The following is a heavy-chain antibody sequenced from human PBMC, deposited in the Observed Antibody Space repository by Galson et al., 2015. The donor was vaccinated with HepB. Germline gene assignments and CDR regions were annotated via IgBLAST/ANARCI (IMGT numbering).Heavy chain of an antibody. D-gene: IGHD2-2*01. J-gene: IGHJ6*02. V-gene: IGHV1-18*01. CDR2: ISVYNGNT. CDR1: GYTFSNYG. Sequence: SVKVSCKASGYTFSNYGISWVRQAPGQGLEWMGWISVYNGNTNYAQKVQGRVTMSTDTSTSTAYMELRSLRSDDTAVYYCAKHYCRGTGCYPLFYYFSMDVWGQGTRLTVSS. CDR3: AKHYCRGTGCYPLFYYFSMDV.